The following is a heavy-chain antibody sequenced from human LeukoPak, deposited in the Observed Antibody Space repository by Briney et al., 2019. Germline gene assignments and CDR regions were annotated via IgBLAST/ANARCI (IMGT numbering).Heavy chain of an antibody. CDR3: ARGGGYSYVIFDY. J-gene: IGHJ4*02. CDR1: GFTFSNYW. D-gene: IGHD5-18*01. V-gene: IGHV3-7*03. Sequence: GGSLRLSCAASGFTFSNYWMSWVRQAPGKGLEWEANIKQDGSEKYYVDSVKGRFTISRDNAKNSLYLQMNSLRAEDTAVYFCARGGGYSYVIFDYWGQGTLVTVSS. CDR2: IKQDGSEK.